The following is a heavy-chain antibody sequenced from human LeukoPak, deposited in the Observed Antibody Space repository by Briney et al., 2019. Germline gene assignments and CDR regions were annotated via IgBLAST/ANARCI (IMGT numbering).Heavy chain of an antibody. CDR2: INSDGNIA. J-gene: IGHJ4*02. Sequence: GGSLRLSCAASGFSFSNFWVHWVRQAPGKGLVWVSRINSDGNIASYADSVKGRFTISRDNAKNTLHLQMNSLRAEDTAVYYCARGPSLFNSSPRPLYWGQGTLVTVSS. D-gene: IGHD6-19*01. CDR3: ARGPSLFNSSPRPLY. CDR1: GFSFSNFW. V-gene: IGHV3-74*01.